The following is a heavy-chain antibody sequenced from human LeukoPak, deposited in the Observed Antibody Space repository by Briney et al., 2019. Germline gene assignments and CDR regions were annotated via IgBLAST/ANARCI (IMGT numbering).Heavy chain of an antibody. Sequence: KPGGSLRLSCAASGFTFSDYYMSWLRQAPGKGLEWVSYISSSGSTIYYADSVKGRFTISRDNAKNSLYLQMNSLRAEDTAVYYCARDRPRRDFWSGSTPDAFDIWGQGTMVTVSS. D-gene: IGHD3-3*01. J-gene: IGHJ3*02. CDR3: ARDRPRRDFWSGSTPDAFDI. CDR2: ISSSGSTI. V-gene: IGHV3-11*01. CDR1: GFTFSDYY.